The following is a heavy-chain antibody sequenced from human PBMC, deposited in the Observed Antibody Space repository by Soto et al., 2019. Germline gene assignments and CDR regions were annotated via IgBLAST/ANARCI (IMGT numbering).Heavy chain of an antibody. Sequence: KTSETLSLTCDVYGGSFSSYYWNWIRQPPGKGLEWLGEINHSGSTSYNPPLESRVTISLDTSKTQFSLKLTSVTAADTAVYYCARGEGRLVGTWFDPWGQGTLVTVSS. J-gene: IGHJ5*02. D-gene: IGHD5-12*01. CDR2: INHSGST. V-gene: IGHV4-34*01. CDR1: GGSFSSYY. CDR3: ARGEGRLVGTWFDP.